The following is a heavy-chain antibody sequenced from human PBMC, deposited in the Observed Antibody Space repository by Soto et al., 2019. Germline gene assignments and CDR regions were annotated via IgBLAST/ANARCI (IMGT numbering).Heavy chain of an antibody. D-gene: IGHD6-13*01. CDR3: AREFTEQQLDYYYYVMDL. Sequence: VQLVQSGAEVKKPGASVKVSGKASGYTFTSYGIIWVRQAPGQGLEWMGWISAYNGNTNYAQKLQGRVTMTTDTSTSTAYMELTSLRSDDTSVYYCAREFTEQQLDYYYYVMDLCGQGTTVTVSS. CDR2: ISAYNGNT. V-gene: IGHV1-18*01. CDR1: GYTFTSYG. J-gene: IGHJ6*02.